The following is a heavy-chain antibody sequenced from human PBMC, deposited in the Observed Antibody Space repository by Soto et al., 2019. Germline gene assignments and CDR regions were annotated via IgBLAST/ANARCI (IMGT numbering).Heavy chain of an antibody. CDR2: ISHDGKNK. CDR3: AKDRPVKARSGSLSS. Sequence: GSLRLSCAASGLIFSNYGMHCVRQAPGKGLEWVALISHDGKNKYYADSVQGRFTISGDNSKNTLYLQMNSLRGDDTAVYYCAKDRPVKARSGSLSSWGQGTLVTVSS. CDR1: GLIFSNYG. V-gene: IGHV3-30*18. D-gene: IGHD1-26*01. J-gene: IGHJ5*02.